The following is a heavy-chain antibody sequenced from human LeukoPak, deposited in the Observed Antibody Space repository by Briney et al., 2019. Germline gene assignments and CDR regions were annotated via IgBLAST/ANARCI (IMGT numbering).Heavy chain of an antibody. Sequence: SETLSLTCTVSGGSISSYYWSWIRQPPGKGLEWIGYIYYSGSTNYNPSLKSRVTISVDTSKNQFSLKLTSVTAADTAVYYCARGMYYDILTGLPNWFDPRGQGTLVTVSS. CDR1: GGSISSYY. V-gene: IGHV4-59*08. J-gene: IGHJ5*02. CDR2: IYYSGST. D-gene: IGHD3-9*01. CDR3: ARGMYYDILTGLPNWFDP.